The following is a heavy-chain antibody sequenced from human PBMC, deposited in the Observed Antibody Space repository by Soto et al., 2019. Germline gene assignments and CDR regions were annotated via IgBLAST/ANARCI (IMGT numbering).Heavy chain of an antibody. CDR2: IGTAGDT. CDR1: GFTFSSYD. J-gene: IGHJ6*02. Sequence: VGSLRLSCAASGFTFSSYDMHWVRQFTGKGLEWVSVIGTAGDTYYPGSVKGRFTISRENAKSSLYLQMNSLRVGDTAVYYCARGPYCTISSCSHNGMDAWGQGTTVTVSS. V-gene: IGHV3-13*01. CDR3: ARGPYCTISSCSHNGMDA. D-gene: IGHD2-2*01.